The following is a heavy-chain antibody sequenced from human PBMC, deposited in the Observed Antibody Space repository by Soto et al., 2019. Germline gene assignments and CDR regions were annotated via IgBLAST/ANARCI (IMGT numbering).Heavy chain of an antibody. CDR3: ARHGERGMSIDY. D-gene: IGHD3-10*01. CDR2: INHSGST. V-gene: IGHV4-30-2*01. Sequence: PSETLSLTCAVSGGSISSGGYSWSWIRQPPGKGLEWIGEINHSGSTNYNPSLKSRVTISVDTSKNQFSLNLDSVTAADTAVYYCARHGERGMSIDYWGQGTLVTVSS. J-gene: IGHJ4*02. CDR1: GGSISSGGYS.